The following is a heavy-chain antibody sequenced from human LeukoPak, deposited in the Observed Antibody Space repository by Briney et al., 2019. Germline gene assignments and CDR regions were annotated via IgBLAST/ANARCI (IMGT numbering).Heavy chain of an antibody. CDR2: INHSGST. D-gene: IGHD3-10*01. J-gene: IGHJ4*02. CDR1: GGSFSGYY. V-gene: IGHV4-34*01. Sequence: PSETLFLTCAVYGGSFSGYYWSWIRQPPGKGLEWIGEINHSGSTNYNPSPKSRVTISVDTSKNQFSLKLSSVTAADTAVYYCAVGRYYYGSGSYYGLDYWGQGTLVTVSS. CDR3: AVGRYYYGSGSYYGLDY.